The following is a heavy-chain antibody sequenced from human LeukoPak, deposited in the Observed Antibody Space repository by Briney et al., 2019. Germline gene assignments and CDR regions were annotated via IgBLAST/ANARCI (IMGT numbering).Heavy chain of an antibody. CDR2: IYTSGST. CDR3: AREGYSGSYT. J-gene: IGHJ5*02. V-gene: IGHV4-61*02. CDR1: GGSISSGSYY. D-gene: IGHD1-26*01. Sequence: SQTLSLTCTVSGGSISSGSYYWSWIRQPAGKGLEWIGRIYTSGSTNYNPSLKSRVTISVDTSKNQFSLKLSSVTAADTAVYYCAREGYSGSYTWGQGTLVTVSS.